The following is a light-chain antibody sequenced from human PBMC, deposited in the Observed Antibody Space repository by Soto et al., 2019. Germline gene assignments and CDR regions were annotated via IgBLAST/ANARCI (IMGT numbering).Light chain of an antibody. CDR1: SSDVGGYNY. J-gene: IGLJ1*01. CDR2: DVS. V-gene: IGLV2-11*01. CDR3: CSYAGSYTYV. Sequence: QSALTQPRSVSGSPGQSVTISCTGTSSDVGGYNYASWYQQHPGKAPKLMLYDVSRRPSGVPDRFSGSKSGNTASLTISGLQAEDEADYFCCSYAGSYTYVFGAGTKV.